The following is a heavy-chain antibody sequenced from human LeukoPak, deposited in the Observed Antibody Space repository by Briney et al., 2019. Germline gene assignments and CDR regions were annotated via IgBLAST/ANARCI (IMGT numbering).Heavy chain of an antibody. Sequence: PGGSLRLSCVASGFTFDDYAMHWVRPAPGKGLEWVSLISWDGGSTYYADSVKGRFTISRDNSKNFLYLQMNSLRAEDTALYYCAKGGYYDSSGYHIDYWGQGTLVTVSS. CDR1: GFTFDDYA. CDR2: ISWDGGST. V-gene: IGHV3-43D*03. CDR3: AKGGYYDSSGYHIDY. D-gene: IGHD3-22*01. J-gene: IGHJ4*02.